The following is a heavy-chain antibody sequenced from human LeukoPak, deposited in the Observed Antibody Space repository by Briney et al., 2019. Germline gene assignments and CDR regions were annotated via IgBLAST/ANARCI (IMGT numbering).Heavy chain of an antibody. CDR1: GFTFSSYS. D-gene: IGHD1-7*01. V-gene: IGHV3-21*01. Sequence: PGGSLRLSCAASGFTFSSYSMNWVRQAPGKGLEWVSSISSSSSYIYYAASVKGRFTISRDDPKNTLYLQMNSLRVEDTAVYYCAKRPVIDPKSITGTKWTLDSWGQGTLVTVSS. CDR3: AKRPVIDPKSITGTKWTLDS. CDR2: ISSSSSYI. J-gene: IGHJ4*02.